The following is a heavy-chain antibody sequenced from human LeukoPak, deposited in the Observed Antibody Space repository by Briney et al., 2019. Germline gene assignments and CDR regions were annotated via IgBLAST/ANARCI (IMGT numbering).Heavy chain of an antibody. CDR1: GITFSNYW. D-gene: IGHD6-13*01. CDR3: ARGYSSSWHHYYYYMDV. Sequence: GGSLRLSCAASGITFSNYWMSWVRQAPGKGLEWVSSISSSSSYIYYADSVKGRFTISRDNAKNSLYLQMNSLRAEDTAVYYCARGYSSSWHHYYYYMDVWGKGTTVTVSS. J-gene: IGHJ6*03. V-gene: IGHV3-21*01. CDR2: ISSSSSYI.